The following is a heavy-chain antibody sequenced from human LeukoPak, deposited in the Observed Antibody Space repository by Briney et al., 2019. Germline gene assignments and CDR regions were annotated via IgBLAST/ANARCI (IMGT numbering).Heavy chain of an antibody. CDR2: INSDGGST. V-gene: IGHV3-74*01. CDR1: GFTFSSYW. J-gene: IGHJ4*02. D-gene: IGHD3-10*01. Sequence: GGSLRLSCAASGFTFSSYWMHWVRQVPGKGLVWVSHINSDGGSTSCADSVKGRFTISRDNAKNTLYLQMNSLRAEDTAVYFCARDKVYYGSGTYGYWGQGTLVTVSS. CDR3: ARDKVYYGSGTYGY.